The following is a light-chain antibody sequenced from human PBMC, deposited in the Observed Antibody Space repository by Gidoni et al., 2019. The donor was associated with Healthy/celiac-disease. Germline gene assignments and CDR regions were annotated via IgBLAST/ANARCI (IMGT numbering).Light chain of an antibody. CDR2: GAS. Sequence: DIVMTQSPDSLAVSLGERATINCKSSQSVLYSSNNKNYLAWYQQKPGQPPKLLIYGASTRESGVPDRFSGSGSGTDFTLTSSSLQAEDVAVYYCQQYYSTPDTFGQGTKLEIK. V-gene: IGKV4-1*01. CDR1: QSVLYSSNNKNY. J-gene: IGKJ2*01. CDR3: QQYYSTPDT.